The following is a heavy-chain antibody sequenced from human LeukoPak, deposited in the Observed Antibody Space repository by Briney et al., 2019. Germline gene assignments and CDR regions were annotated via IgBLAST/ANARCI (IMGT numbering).Heavy chain of an antibody. D-gene: IGHD5-24*01. Sequence: SETLSLTCTVSGGSISSYYWSWIRQPPGKGLEWIGYIYYSGSTKYNPSLKSRVTISVDTSKNQFSLKLSSVTAADTAVYYCARHFRRRDGYNPFDYWGQGTLVTVSS. CDR2: IYYSGST. CDR3: ARHFRRRDGYNPFDY. CDR1: GGSISSYY. J-gene: IGHJ4*02. V-gene: IGHV4-59*08.